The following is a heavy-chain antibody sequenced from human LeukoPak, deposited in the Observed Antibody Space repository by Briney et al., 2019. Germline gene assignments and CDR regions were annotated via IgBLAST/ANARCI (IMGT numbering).Heavy chain of an antibody. D-gene: IGHD6-13*01. V-gene: IGHV1-2*02. CDR3: ARVRGVIAAAGTLDY. J-gene: IGHJ4*02. CDR2: INPNSGGT. Sequence: ASVKVSCKASGYTFTSNAINWVRQAPGQGLEWMGWINPNSGGTNYAQKFQGRVTMTRDTSISTAYMELSRLRSDDTAVYYCARVRGVIAAAGTLDYWGQGTLVTVSS. CDR1: GYTFTSNA.